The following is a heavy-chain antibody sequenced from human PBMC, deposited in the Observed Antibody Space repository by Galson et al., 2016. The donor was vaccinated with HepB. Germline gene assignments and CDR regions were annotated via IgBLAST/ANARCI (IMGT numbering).Heavy chain of an antibody. D-gene: IGHD3-3*01. CDR2: INTNTGHP. J-gene: IGHJ4*02. CDR3: ARDLGFHVFWSGYYTPSDC. CDR1: GYTFTSHA. V-gene: IGHV7-4-1*02. Sequence: SVKVSCKASGYTFTSHAINWVRQAPGQGLEWMGWINTNTGHPTYAQGFAGRFVFSLDTSVSTAYLQINSLTSDDTAVYYCARDLGFHVFWSGYYTPSDCWGQGTRVTVSS.